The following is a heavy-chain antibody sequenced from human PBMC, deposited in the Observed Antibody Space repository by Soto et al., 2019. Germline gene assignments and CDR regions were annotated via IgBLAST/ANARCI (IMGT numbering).Heavy chain of an antibody. D-gene: IGHD6-13*01. CDR1: GFSFSAYN. CDR3: VRGRGYSGSWSIWFDS. CDR2: ISNDGSDK. Sequence: PGGSLRLSCVDSGFSFSAYNMHWVRQAPGKGLEWVAVISNDGSDKKYADSVKGRFTISRANSNNTLYLQMNALRPEDTAVFYCVRGRGYSGSWSIWFDSWGQGALVTVSS. J-gene: IGHJ5*01. V-gene: IGHV3-30*03.